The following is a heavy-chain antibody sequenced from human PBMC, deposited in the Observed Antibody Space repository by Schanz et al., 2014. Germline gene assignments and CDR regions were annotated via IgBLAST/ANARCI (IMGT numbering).Heavy chain of an antibody. D-gene: IGHD2-2*01. CDR2: ISYDGSNK. J-gene: IGHJ4*02. CDR3: ARDYGPGRGYQLLPFDY. Sequence: QVQLVESGGGVVQPGRSLRLSCAASRFTFSSYTMHWVRQAPGKGLEWVALISYDGSNKYYADSVKGRFTISRDNAKNSLYLQMNSLRAEDTAVYYCARDYGPGRGYQLLPFDYWGQGTLVTVSS. V-gene: IGHV3-30*04. CDR1: RFTFSSYT.